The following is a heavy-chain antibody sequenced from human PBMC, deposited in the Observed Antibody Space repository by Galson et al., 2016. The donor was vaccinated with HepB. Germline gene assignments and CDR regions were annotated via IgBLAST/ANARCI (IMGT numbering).Heavy chain of an antibody. CDR1: GFFFSGRA. D-gene: IGHD4/OR15-4a*01. J-gene: IGHJ4*02. CDR2: INRYGATT. CDR3: ARDDYSGGRGSPDY. V-gene: IGHV3-23*01. Sequence: SLRLSCAASGFFFSGRAMSWVRQAPGKGLGWVSGINRYGATTGYAASVKGRLTISRDNSNNTLYLQMNSQTTEDTAVYYCARDDYSGGRGSPDYWGQGTLVTVSS.